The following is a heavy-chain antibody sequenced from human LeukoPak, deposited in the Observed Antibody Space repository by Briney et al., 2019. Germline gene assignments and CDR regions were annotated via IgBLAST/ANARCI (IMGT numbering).Heavy chain of an antibody. D-gene: IGHD2-21*02. CDR2: IYIGGTT. CDR1: GFTVSTKY. J-gene: IGHJ4*02. V-gene: IGHV3-53*01. CDR3: AKTTYCGVDCYSWYFDY. Sequence: GGSLRLSCAASGFTVSTKYMSWVRQAPGKGLEWVSIIYIGGTTYYADSVKGRFTISRDNSKNTLYLQVNSLRAEDTAIYHCAKTTYCGVDCYSWYFDYWGQGTLVTVSS.